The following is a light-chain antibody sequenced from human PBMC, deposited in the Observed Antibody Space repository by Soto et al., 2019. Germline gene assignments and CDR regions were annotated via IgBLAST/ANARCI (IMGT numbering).Light chain of an antibody. V-gene: IGKV3-20*01. J-gene: IGKJ1*01. CDR2: GAS. CDR1: QSVSSSY. Sequence: EIVLTQSPGTLSLSPGERATLSCRASQSVSSSYLAWYQQKPGQAPRLLIYGASIRATGIPDRFSGSGSGTDFTLTISRLEPEDFAVYYCQQYGSSPRTFGQETKVEV. CDR3: QQYGSSPRT.